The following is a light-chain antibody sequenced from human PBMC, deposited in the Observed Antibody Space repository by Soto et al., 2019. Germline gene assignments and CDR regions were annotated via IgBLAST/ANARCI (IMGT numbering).Light chain of an antibody. CDR3: LQDYTYPRT. Sequence: IQLTQSPSSLSASVGDRVTITCRASQAIRNDLVWFQQKPGKAPILLIYAASTLQSGVPPRFSGSGSGTDFTLTISSLQAEDFATYYCLQDYTYPRTFGGGAKVDIK. J-gene: IGKJ4*01. V-gene: IGKV1-6*01. CDR2: AAS. CDR1: QAIRND.